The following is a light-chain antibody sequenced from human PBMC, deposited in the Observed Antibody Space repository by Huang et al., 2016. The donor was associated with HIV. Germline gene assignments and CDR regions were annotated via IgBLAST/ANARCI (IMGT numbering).Light chain of an antibody. CDR1: QTISTF. CDR2: AAS. J-gene: IGKJ4*01. Sequence: DIQMTQSPSSLSASVGDRISITCRASQTISTFLNWYQQNPGKAPKLLIYAASNLQSGVSSRFSGTGSGTLFTLTVTGLLPDDFATYFCQQTSSVPLTFGGGTKVEMK. V-gene: IGKV1-39*01. CDR3: QQTSSVPLT.